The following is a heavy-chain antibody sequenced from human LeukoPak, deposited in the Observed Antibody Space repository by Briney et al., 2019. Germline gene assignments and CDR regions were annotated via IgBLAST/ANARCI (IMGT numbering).Heavy chain of an antibody. V-gene: IGHV1-69*13. CDR1: GGTFSSFA. J-gene: IGHJ5*02. CDR3: ARDNSVEDTAWWFDP. CDR2: IIPIFGTA. D-gene: IGHD4-23*01. Sequence: ASVKVSCKASGGTFSSFAINWVRQAPGQGLEWMGGIIPIFGTANYAQKFQGRVTITADESTSTAYMELSSLRSEDTAVYYCARDNSVEDTAWWFDPWGQGTLVTVSS.